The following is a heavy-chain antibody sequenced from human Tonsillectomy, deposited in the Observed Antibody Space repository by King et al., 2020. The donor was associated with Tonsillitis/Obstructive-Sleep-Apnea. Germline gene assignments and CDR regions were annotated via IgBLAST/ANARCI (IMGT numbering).Heavy chain of an antibody. J-gene: IGHJ5*02. CDR1: GYTFTSYG. Sequence: QLVQSGAEVKKPGASMKVSCKASGYTFTSYGISWVRQAPGQGLEWMGWISAYNGNTNYAQKLQGRVTMTTDTSTSTAYMELRSLRSDDTAVYYCARVRFTIFGAPRDWFDPWGQGTLVTVSS. D-gene: IGHD3-3*01. CDR3: ARVRFTIFGAPRDWFDP. V-gene: IGHV1-18*01. CDR2: ISAYNGNT.